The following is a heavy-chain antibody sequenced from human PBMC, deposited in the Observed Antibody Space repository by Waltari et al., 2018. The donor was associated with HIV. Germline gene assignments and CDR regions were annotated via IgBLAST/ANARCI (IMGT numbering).Heavy chain of an antibody. J-gene: IGHJ3*02. D-gene: IGHD2-2*01. V-gene: IGHV4-61*02. CDR1: GGSISSGSYY. CDR3: ARERGGVDIVVVPAEDAFDI. Sequence: QVQLQESGPGLVKPSQTLSLTCTVPGGSISSGSYYWSWIRQPAGKGLEWIGRIYTSGSTNYNPSLKSRVTISVDTSKNQFSLKLSSVTAADTAVYYCARERGGVDIVVVPAEDAFDIWGQGTMVTVSS. CDR2: IYTSGST.